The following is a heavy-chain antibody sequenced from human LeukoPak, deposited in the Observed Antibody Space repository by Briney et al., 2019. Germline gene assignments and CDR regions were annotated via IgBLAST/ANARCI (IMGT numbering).Heavy chain of an antibody. V-gene: IGHV4-61*02. Sequence: SETLSLTCTVSGGSISSGSYYWSWIRQPAGKGLEWIGRIYTSGSTNYNPSLKSRVTISVDTSKNQFSLKLTSVTAADTAVYYCARDLGYDDFWSGYYTQYDAFDVWGRGTQLTVSS. D-gene: IGHD3-3*01. CDR1: GGSISSGSYY. CDR2: IYTSGST. CDR3: ARDLGYDDFWSGYYTQYDAFDV. J-gene: IGHJ3*01.